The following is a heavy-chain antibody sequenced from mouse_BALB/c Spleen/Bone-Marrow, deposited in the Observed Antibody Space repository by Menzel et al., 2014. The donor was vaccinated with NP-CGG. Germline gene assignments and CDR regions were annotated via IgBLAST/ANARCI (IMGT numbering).Heavy chain of an antibody. CDR3: ARYGNYFDY. D-gene: IGHD2-1*01. V-gene: IGHV3-5*02. CDR2: IYHSGTI. J-gene: IGHJ2*01. Sequence: EVQLQESGPGLVKPSQTVSLTCTVTGISITTGNYRWSWIRQFPGNKLEWIGYIYHSGTITYNPSLTSRTTITRDTSKNQFFLEMNSLTAEDTATYYCARYGNYFDYWDQGTTLTVSS. CDR1: GISITTGNYR.